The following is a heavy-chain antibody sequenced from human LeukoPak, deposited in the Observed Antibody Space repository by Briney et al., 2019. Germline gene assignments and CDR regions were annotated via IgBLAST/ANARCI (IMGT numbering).Heavy chain of an antibody. J-gene: IGHJ4*02. V-gene: IGHV3-21*01. CDR2: ITNTPNYI. CDR3: WRDSPYDTSI. D-gene: IGHD3-16*01. CDR1: GFIPNTYT. Sequence: PGGSLRLSCAASGFIPNTYTITWVRQAPGKGLEWVSSITNTPNYIYYADSVKGRFTISRDNANNSLYLQMDSLRAEDTAVYYCWRDSPYDTSIWGQGTLVTVSS.